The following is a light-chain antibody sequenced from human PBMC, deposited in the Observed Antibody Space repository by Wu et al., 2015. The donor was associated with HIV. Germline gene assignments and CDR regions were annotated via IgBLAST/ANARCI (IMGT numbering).Light chain of an antibody. CDR1: EHVDN. Sequence: IVLTQSPVILSLSPGERATLSCRASEHVDNLAWYQQRPGQAPRLLIYQRSKRASGIPDRFSGSGSGTDFALTISSLQPEDFADYFCQQSYTTPYTFGRGTRVEIK. J-gene: IGKJ2*01. CDR3: QQSYTTPYT. CDR2: QRS. V-gene: IGKV3-11*01.